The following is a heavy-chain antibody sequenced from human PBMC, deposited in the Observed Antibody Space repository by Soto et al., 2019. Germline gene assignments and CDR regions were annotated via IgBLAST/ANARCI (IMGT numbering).Heavy chain of an antibody. Sequence: EVQLLESGGGLVQPGGSLRLSCAASGFTFSSYAMSWVRQAPGKGLEWVSAISGSGGSTYYADSVQGRFTISRDNSKNTLYHQMTSLRAEDTAVYYCAKLKYYSDLPYYYYGMDVWGQGTTVTVSS. CDR2: ISGSGGST. V-gene: IGHV3-23*01. D-gene: IGHD4-17*01. CDR3: AKLKYYSDLPYYYYGMDV. CDR1: GFTFSSYA. J-gene: IGHJ6*02.